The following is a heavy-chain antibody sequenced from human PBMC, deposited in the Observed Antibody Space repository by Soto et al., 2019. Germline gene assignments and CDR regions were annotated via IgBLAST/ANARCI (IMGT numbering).Heavy chain of an antibody. D-gene: IGHD3-10*01. V-gene: IGHV3-48*01. Sequence: EVQLVESGGGLVQPGGSLRLSCAASGFTFSSYSMNWVRQAPGKGLEWVSYISSSSSTIYYADSVKGRFTISRDNAKNSLYLQMNSLRAEDTAVYYCARDEWFGSLDYYYMDVWGKGTTVTVSS. CDR3: ARDEWFGSLDYYYMDV. CDR1: GFTFSSYS. CDR2: ISSSSSTI. J-gene: IGHJ6*03.